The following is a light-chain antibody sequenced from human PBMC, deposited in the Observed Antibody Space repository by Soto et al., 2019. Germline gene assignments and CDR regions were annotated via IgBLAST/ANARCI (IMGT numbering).Light chain of an antibody. Sequence: QSALTQPASVSGSPGQSITISCTGTSSDVGRYNHVSWYQHHPGKAPKHLISEVSKRPSGVSNRFSGSKSDYTASLTISGLQAEDEADYYCNSHTSGDFRVFGTGTKLTVL. CDR1: SSDVGRYNH. V-gene: IGLV2-14*01. J-gene: IGLJ1*01. CDR3: NSHTSGDFRV. CDR2: EVS.